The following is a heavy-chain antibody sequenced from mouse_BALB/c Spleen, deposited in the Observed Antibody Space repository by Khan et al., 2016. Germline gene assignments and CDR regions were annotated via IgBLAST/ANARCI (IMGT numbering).Heavy chain of an antibody. Sequence: EVELVESGGDLVKPGGSLNLSCAASGFTFSNYAMSWVRQTPDKRLEWVATISSGGSYTYYPDSVKGRFTISSDTAKNTLYLQMSSMKSEATATYYCARQLDGSSSGYAMDYWGQGTSVTVSA. CDR2: ISSGGSYT. V-gene: IGHV5-6*01. D-gene: IGHD1-1*01. CDR1: GFTFSNYA. CDR3: ARQLDGSSSGYAMDY. J-gene: IGHJ4*01.